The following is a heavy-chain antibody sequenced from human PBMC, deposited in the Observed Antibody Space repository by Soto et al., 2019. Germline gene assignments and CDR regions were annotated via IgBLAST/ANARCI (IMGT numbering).Heavy chain of an antibody. V-gene: IGHV1-18*01. CDR3: ARDSLGVYPEDYFDD. Sequence: ASVKVSCKASGYTFTSYGISWVRQAPGQGLEWMGWISAYNGNTNYAQKLQGRVTMTTDTSTSTAYMELRSLRSDDTAVYYCARDSLGVYPEDYFDDWGQGTLVTVSS. CDR1: GYTFTSYG. D-gene: IGHD3-16*01. CDR2: ISAYNGNT. J-gene: IGHJ4*02.